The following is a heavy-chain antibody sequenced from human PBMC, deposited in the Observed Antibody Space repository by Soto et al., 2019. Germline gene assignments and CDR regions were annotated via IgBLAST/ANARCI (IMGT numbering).Heavy chain of an antibody. CDR1: GFTFNDYA. CDR2: ISYDGNCK. Sequence: QVQLVESGGGVVQPGRSLRLSCSASGFTFNDYAMHWVRQAPGKGLEWVSFISYDGNCKYYADSVKGRFTISRDTSKNTLYLQMNSLRPEDTAVYFCAKARVGTTHFDYWGQGTLVTASS. V-gene: IGHV3-30*18. J-gene: IGHJ4*02. D-gene: IGHD1-26*01. CDR3: AKARVGTTHFDY.